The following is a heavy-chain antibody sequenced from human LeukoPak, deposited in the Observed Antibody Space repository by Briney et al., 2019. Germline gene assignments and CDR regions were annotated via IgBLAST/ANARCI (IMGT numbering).Heavy chain of an antibody. D-gene: IGHD1-26*01. CDR3: ATDAARIVGATPEFDY. CDR2: INPNSGGT. CDR1: GYTFTGYY. Sequence: ASVKVSCKASGYTFTGYYMHWVRQAPGQGLEWMGWINPNSGGTNYAQKFQGRVTMTRDTSISTAYMELSRLRSEDTAVYYCATDAARIVGATPEFDYWGQGTLVTVSS. J-gene: IGHJ4*02. V-gene: IGHV1-2*02.